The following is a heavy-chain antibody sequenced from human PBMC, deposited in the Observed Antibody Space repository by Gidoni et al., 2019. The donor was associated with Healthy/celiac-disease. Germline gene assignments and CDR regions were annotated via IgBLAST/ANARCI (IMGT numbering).Heavy chain of an antibody. D-gene: IGHD3-3*01. CDR2: SYDSGST. Sequence: QLQLQESRPGLVKPSETLSLTCTVPAGSASSASYYWSGIRQPPGKGLEWIGYSYDSGSTNYNPSLKSRVTISVDTSKNQFSLKLSSVTAAYTAVYYGARGQEVYYDCWSGYYGMDVWGQGTTVTVSS. CDR1: AGSASSASYY. CDR3: ARGQEVYYDCWSGYYGMDV. J-gene: IGHJ6*02. V-gene: IGHV4-61*01.